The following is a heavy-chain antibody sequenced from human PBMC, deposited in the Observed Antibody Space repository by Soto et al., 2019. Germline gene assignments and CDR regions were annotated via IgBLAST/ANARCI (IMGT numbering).Heavy chain of an antibody. CDR2: ISAYNGNT. V-gene: IGHV1-18*01. J-gene: IGHJ4*02. D-gene: IGHD5-12*01. CDR3: ARDFSLSGYDFLGYFDY. Sequence: SVKVSCKASGYTFTSYVISWVRQAPGQGLEWMGWISAYNGNTNYAQKLQGRVTMTTDTSTSTAYMELRSLRSDDTAVYYCARDFSLSGYDFLGYFDYWGQGTLVTVSS. CDR1: GYTFTSYV.